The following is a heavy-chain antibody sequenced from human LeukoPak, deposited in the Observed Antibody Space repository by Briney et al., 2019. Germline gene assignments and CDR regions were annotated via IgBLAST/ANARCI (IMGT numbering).Heavy chain of an antibody. CDR2: IYHSGST. D-gene: IGHD1-26*01. CDR1: GGSISTYY. V-gene: IGHV4-59*01. J-gene: IGHJ4*02. CDR3: ATSGSYPFYFDY. Sequence: PSETLSLTCTVSGGSISTYYWNWIRQPPGKGLEWIGYIYHSGSTNYNPSLKSRVTISVDTSKNQFSLKLSSVTAADTAVYYCATSGSYPFYFDYWGQGTLDTVSS.